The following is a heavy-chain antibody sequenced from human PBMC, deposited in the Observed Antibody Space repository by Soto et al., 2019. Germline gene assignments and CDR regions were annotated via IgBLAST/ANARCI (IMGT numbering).Heavy chain of an antibody. CDR3: AKQPASIRTFDY. V-gene: IGHV3-48*01. CDR1: GFTFSSYS. Sequence: GGSLRLSCAASGFTFSSYSMTWVRQAPGTGLEWVSYIGADSSTIYYADSVQGRLTISRDNAKKSLYLQMNSLRAEDTAVYYCAKQPASIRTFDYWGQGALVTVSS. D-gene: IGHD2-2*01. J-gene: IGHJ4*02. CDR2: IGADSSTI.